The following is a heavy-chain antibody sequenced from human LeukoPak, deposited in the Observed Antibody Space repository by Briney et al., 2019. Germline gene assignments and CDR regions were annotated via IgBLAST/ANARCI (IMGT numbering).Heavy chain of an antibody. D-gene: IGHD2-2*03. V-gene: IGHV3-23*01. CDR2: ISRSGST. J-gene: IGHJ3*02. Sequence: GGSLRLSCAASGFTFSSYWMSWVRQAPGKGPEWVSGISRSGSTYYRDSVKGRFTISRDNYKNTLYLQMNSLRAEDTAVYYCAKGGYFAFDIWGQGTMVTVSS. CDR3: AKGGYFAFDI. CDR1: GFTFSSYW.